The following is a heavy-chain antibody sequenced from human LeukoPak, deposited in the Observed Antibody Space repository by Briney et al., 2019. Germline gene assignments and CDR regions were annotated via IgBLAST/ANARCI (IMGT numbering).Heavy chain of an antibody. CDR1: GYTFTGYY. V-gene: IGHV1-2*02. Sequence: GASVKVSCKASGYTFTGYYMHWVRQAPGQGLEWMGWINPNSGGTNYAQKFQGRVTMTRDTSISTAYMELSRLRSDDTAVYYCARMLGVDTAIELDYWGQGTLVTVSS. D-gene: IGHD5-18*01. CDR3: ARMLGVDTAIELDY. J-gene: IGHJ4*02. CDR2: INPNSGGT.